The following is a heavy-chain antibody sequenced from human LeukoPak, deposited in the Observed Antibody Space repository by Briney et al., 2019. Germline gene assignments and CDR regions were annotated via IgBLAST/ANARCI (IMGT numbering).Heavy chain of an antibody. CDR2: INHSGST. CDR3: ARHITGDDSTAFDI. D-gene: IGHD7-27*01. J-gene: IGHJ3*02. V-gene: IGHV4-34*01. CDR1: GGSFSDYY. Sequence: SETLSLTCAVYGGSFSDYYWTWIRQSPGKGLEWIGEINHSGSTNYNPSLESRVTISVDTSKKQFSLNLNSVTAADTAVYHCARHITGDDSTAFDIWGQGTKVTVSS.